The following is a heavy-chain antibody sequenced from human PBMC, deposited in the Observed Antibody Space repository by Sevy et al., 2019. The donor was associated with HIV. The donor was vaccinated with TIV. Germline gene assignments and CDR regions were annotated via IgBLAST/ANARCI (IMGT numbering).Heavy chain of an antibody. D-gene: IGHD3-10*01. Sequence: GGSLRLSCAASGFIFSRYGMNWVRQAPGKGLEWVASIWYDGAIKYCADSVKGRFIISRDNFKNTLYLQMATLRAEDTAVYYCARDVGSGRPPTPFDHWGQGIQVTVSS. V-gene: IGHV3-33*01. CDR3: ARDVGSGRPPTPFDH. CDR2: IWYDGAIK. J-gene: IGHJ4*02. CDR1: GFIFSRYG.